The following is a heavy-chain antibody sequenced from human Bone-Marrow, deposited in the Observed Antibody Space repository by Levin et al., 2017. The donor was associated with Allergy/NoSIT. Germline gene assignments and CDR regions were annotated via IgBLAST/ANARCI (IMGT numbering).Heavy chain of an antibody. V-gene: IGHV4-61*01. Sequence: SETLSLTCTVSGGSVSSGSYYWSWIRQPPGKGLEWIGYIYYSGSTNYNPSLKSRVTISVDTSKNQFSLKLSSVTAADTAVYYCARDRRVAPRFDPWGQGTLVTVSS. CDR2: IYYSGST. CDR3: ARDRRVAPRFDP. CDR1: GGSVSSGSYY. J-gene: IGHJ5*02.